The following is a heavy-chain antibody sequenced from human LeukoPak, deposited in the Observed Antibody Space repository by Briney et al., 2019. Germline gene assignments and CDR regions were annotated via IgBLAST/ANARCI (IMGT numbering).Heavy chain of an antibody. V-gene: IGHV4-61*05. J-gene: IGHJ2*01. CDR2: IYYSGST. D-gene: IGHD5-12*01. Sequence: SETLSLTCTVSGGSISSSSSYWGWIRQPPGKGLEWIGYIYYSGSTNYNPSLKSRVTISVDTSKNQFSLKLSSVTAADTAVYYCASGGYSGYDYWYFDLWGRGTLVTVSS. CDR3: ASGGYSGYDYWYFDL. CDR1: GGSISSSSSY.